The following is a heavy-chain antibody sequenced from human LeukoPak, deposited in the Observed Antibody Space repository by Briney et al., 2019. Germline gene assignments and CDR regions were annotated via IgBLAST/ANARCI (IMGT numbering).Heavy chain of an antibody. V-gene: IGHV1-58*01. J-gene: IGHJ3*02. Sequence: SVKVSCKASGFTFSSSAVQWVRQARGQRLEWIGWIVVGSVNTNYAQKFQERVTITRDMSTSTAYMELRSLRSDDTAVYYCAASPGTVGAFDIWGQGSMVTVSS. D-gene: IGHD3-16*01. CDR2: IVVGSVNT. CDR3: AASPGTVGAFDI. CDR1: GFTFSSSA.